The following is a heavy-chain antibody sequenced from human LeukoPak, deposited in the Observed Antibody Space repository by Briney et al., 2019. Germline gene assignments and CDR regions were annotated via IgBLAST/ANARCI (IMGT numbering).Heavy chain of an antibody. CDR2: IYSGNTT. J-gene: IGHJ5*02. V-gene: IGHV3-66*01. CDR1: GSTVSNNY. D-gene: IGHD3-3*01. CDR3: ARGDFWSAYYNA. Sequence: GGSLRLSCAVSGSTVSNNYMSWVRQAPGKGLEWVSIIYSGNTTYHADSVKGRFTISRDNSRNTLHLQMNSLRAEDTAVYYCARGDFWSAYYNAWGQGTLVTVSS.